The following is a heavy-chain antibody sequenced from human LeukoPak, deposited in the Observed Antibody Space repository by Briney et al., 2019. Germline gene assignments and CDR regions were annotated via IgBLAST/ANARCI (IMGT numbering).Heavy chain of an antibody. V-gene: IGHV3-48*01. CDR2: ISSSSSTI. Sequence: SGGSLRLSCAASGFTFSSYSMNWVRQAPGKGLEWVSYISSSSSTIYYADSVKGRFTISRDNAKNSLYLQMNSLRAEDTAVYFCARDRILFQDDSSGGTLGYWGQGTLVTVSS. CDR3: ARDRILFQDDSSGGTLGY. CDR1: GFTFSSYS. J-gene: IGHJ4*02. D-gene: IGHD3-22*01.